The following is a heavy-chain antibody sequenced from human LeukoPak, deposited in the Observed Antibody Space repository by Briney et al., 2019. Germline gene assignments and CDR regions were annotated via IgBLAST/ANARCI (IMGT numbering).Heavy chain of an antibody. CDR1: GFTFSRSW. D-gene: IGHD1-1*01. V-gene: IGHV3-7*01. Sequence: PGGSLRLSCAASGFTFSRSWMSWVRQTPGKGLEWVANIKPDGSEKNYVDSVKGRFTISRDNAKDSLYLQMNSLRAEDTAVYFCARDGGWYKLDYWGQGTLVTVSS. CDR2: IKPDGSEK. J-gene: IGHJ4*02. CDR3: ARDGGWYKLDY.